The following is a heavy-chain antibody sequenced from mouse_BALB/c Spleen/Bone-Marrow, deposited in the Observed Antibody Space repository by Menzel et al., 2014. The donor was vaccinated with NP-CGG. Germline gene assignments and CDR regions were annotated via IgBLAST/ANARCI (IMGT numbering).Heavy chain of an antibody. CDR1: GYSFTGYT. J-gene: IGHJ3*01. D-gene: IGHD2-13*01. CDR3: ARDGDGFAY. CDR2: INPYNGGT. Sequence: EVQLVESGPELVKPGASMKISCKASGYSFTGYTMNWVKQSHGKNLEWTGLINPYNGGTSYNQKVKGKATLTVDKSSSTAYMELLSLTSEDSAVYYCARDGDGFAYWGQGTLVTVSA. V-gene: IGHV1-18*01.